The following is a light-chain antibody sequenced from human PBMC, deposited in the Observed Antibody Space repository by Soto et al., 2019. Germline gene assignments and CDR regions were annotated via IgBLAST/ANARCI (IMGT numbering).Light chain of an antibody. CDR3: QQYCSSLLYT. Sequence: EIVLTQSPGTLSLSPGERATLSCRASQSVSSSYLAWYQQKPGQAPRLLIYGASSRATGIPDRFSGSGSGTDFTLTIRRLEPEDFAVYYCQQYCSSLLYTFGQGTKLEIK. V-gene: IGKV3-20*01. J-gene: IGKJ2*01. CDR2: GAS. CDR1: QSVSSSY.